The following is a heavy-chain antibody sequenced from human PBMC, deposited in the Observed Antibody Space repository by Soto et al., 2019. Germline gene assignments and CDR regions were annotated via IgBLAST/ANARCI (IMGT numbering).Heavy chain of an antibody. V-gene: IGHV3-11*01. CDR2: ISSSGSTI. D-gene: IGHD3-16*02. Sequence: GGSLRLSCAASGFTFSDYYMSWIRQAPGKGLEWVSYISSSGSTIYYADSVKGRFTISRDNAKNSLYLQMNSLRAEDTAVYYCARAVSGSYRPRPGGDWFDPWGQGTLVTVSS. CDR3: ARAVSGSYRPRPGGDWFDP. CDR1: GFTFSDYY. J-gene: IGHJ5*02.